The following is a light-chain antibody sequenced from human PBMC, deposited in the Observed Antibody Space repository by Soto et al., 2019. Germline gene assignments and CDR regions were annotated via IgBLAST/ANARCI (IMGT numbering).Light chain of an antibody. CDR2: DAS. CDR1: LNVNSY. CDR3: QQRQYWPPIP. J-gene: IGKJ5*01. V-gene: IGKV3-11*01. Sequence: LKLSPATLSLSKRERATLSCMSSLNVNSYLAWYQQKPGQAPRLLIYDASNRAAGIPARFSGSGSGTDFTLTISSLEPEDFAIYYCQQRQYWPPIPFGQGGRLAIK.